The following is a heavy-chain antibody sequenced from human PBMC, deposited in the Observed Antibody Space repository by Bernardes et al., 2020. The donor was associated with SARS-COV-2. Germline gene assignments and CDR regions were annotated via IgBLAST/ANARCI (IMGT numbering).Heavy chain of an antibody. CDR1: GGSLSSSSYY. J-gene: IGHJ4*02. Sequence: SETLSLTFTFSGGSLSSSSYYLGLIRQPPGKGLEWIGSISYRWSTYYNPSLKSRVTISVDTSKNQFSLKLSSLTAADPAVYYCGRLTGEFMGSSWPYYFDDWGQGTLVTVSS. CDR3: GRLTGEFMGSSWPYYFDD. CDR2: ISYRWST. V-gene: IGHV4-39*01. D-gene: IGHD6-13*01.